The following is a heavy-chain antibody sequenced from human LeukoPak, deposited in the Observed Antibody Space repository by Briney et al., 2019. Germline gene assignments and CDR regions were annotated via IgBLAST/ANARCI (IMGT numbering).Heavy chain of an antibody. J-gene: IGHJ3*02. CDR1: GFTFGDYA. D-gene: IGHD1-26*01. Sequence: GRSLRLSCTASGFTFGDYAMSWFRQAPEKGLEWVGFIRSKAYGGTTEYAASVKGRFTISRDDSKSIAYLQMNSLKTEDTAVYYCTRLVVGASAFDIWGQGTMVTVSS. CDR2: IRSKAYGGTT. V-gene: IGHV3-49*03. CDR3: TRLVVGASAFDI.